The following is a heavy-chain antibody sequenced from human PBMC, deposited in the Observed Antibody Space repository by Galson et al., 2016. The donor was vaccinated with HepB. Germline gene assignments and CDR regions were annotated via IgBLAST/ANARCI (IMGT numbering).Heavy chain of an antibody. CDR2: ISGASGTT. CDR1: GFTFSSYA. Sequence: SLRLSCAASGFTFSSYAMAWVRQAPGKGLEWVSGISGASGTTLYADSVKGRFTMSRDNSRDALYLEMNTLRVEDTAVYFCEKARGFNTYYYYYMDVWGKGTTVTVSS. V-gene: IGHV3-23*01. CDR3: EKARGFNTYYYYYMDV. J-gene: IGHJ6*03. D-gene: IGHD3-10*01.